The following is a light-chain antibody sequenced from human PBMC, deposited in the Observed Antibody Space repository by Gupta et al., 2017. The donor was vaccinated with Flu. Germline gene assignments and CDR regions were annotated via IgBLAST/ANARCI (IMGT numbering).Light chain of an antibody. Sequence: QLVLTQSPSASASLGASAKLTCTLNSGRTMDAIAWHQHRPERGPRFLMKVNYDGSHVKGDGVPDRFSGSSSGTERYLTISSLQSEDEADYYCQTWVPGMLYVFGTGTKVTV. CDR1: SGRTMDA. J-gene: IGLJ1*01. CDR2: VNYDGSH. V-gene: IGLV4-69*01. CDR3: QTWVPGMLYV.